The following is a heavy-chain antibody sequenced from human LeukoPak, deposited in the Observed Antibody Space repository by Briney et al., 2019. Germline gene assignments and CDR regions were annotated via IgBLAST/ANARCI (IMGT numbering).Heavy chain of an antibody. J-gene: IGHJ4*02. Sequence: ASVKVSCKAFGYTFTSNYMHWVRQAPGQGLEWTGGFDPEDGETIYAQKFQGRVTMTEDTSTDTAYMELSSLRSEDTAVYYCAAYSSSWSFDYWGQGTLVTVSS. V-gene: IGHV1-24*01. CDR1: GYTFTSNY. CDR2: FDPEDGET. D-gene: IGHD6-13*01. CDR3: AAYSSSWSFDY.